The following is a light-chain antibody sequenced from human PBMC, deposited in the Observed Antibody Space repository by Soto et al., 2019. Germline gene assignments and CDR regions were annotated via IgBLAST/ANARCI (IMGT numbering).Light chain of an antibody. J-gene: IGKJ4*01. CDR1: EDIINY. Sequence: DIQLTQSPSSLSASVGDRVTITCQASEDIINYLNWYRKQPGKAPKLLIYDATNLETGVPSRFSGSGSGTDFTFTISSLQPEDIAMYYCQQYDDLPLTFGGGTKVEIK. V-gene: IGKV1-33*01. CDR3: QQYDDLPLT. CDR2: DAT.